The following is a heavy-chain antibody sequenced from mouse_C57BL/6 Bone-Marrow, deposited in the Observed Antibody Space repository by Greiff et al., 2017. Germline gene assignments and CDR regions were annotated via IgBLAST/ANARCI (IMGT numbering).Heavy chain of an antibody. CDR1: GYTFTSYW. V-gene: IGHV1-61*01. CDR3: ARRGQLRLRYYAMDY. J-gene: IGHJ4*01. Sequence: VKLQQPGAELVRPGSSVKLSCKASGYTFTSYWMDWVKQRPGQGLEWIGNIYPSDSETHYNQKFKDKATLTVDKSSSTAYMQLSSLTSEDSAVYYCARRGQLRLRYYAMDYWGQGTSVTVSS. CDR2: IYPSDSET. D-gene: IGHD3-2*02.